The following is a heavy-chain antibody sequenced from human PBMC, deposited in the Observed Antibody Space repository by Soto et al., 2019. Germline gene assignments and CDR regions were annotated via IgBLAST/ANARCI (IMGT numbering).Heavy chain of an antibody. D-gene: IGHD4-4*01. CDR2: ISLYSDGT. CDR3: ARVVTGCEAWFGP. V-gene: IGHV1-18*01. J-gene: IGHJ5*01. CDR1: GYTFSNYG. Sequence: QVQLVQSGGEVKRPGASVKVSCKTSGYTFSNYGITWVRQAPGQPLEWLGWISLYSDGTNYAQKFQGRVSMTTDTSTTPAYMGLRRLRSDGPAVHHCARVVTGCEAWFGPRGQGTLVTVSS.